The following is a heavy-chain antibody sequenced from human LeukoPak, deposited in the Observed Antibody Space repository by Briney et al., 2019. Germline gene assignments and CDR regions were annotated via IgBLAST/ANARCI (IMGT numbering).Heavy chain of an antibody. V-gene: IGHV1-2*02. CDR1: GFTFTDEY. CDR3: ARVQVSDDNWGFFDY. Sequence: ASVKVSCKSSGFTFTDEYIHWVRQAPGQGLEWIGWINPNSGGSNCAQKFQGRVTMARETSISTAYMELSRLSSDDTAVYYCARVQVSDDNWGFFDYWGQGTLVTVSS. D-gene: IGHD1-1*01. J-gene: IGHJ4*02. CDR2: INPNSGGS.